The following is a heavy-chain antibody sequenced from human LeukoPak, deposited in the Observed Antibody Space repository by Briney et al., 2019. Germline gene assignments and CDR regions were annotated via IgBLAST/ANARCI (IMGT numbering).Heavy chain of an antibody. J-gene: IGHJ4*02. CDR3: AKYYYDRSVGPFDY. CDR1: GYSLREYW. D-gene: IGHD3-22*01. Sequence: GESLKISCKGSGYSLREYWIGWVRQLPGKGLEWMGIIYPDDYDIRYSPSFQGQVTISADKSINTAYLQWSSLKASDTAMYYCAKYYYDRSVGPFDYWGQGTLVTVSS. V-gene: IGHV5-51*01. CDR2: IYPDDYDI.